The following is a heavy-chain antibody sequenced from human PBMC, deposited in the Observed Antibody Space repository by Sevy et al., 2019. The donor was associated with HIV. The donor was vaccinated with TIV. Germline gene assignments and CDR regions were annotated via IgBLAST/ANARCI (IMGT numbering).Heavy chain of an antibody. Sequence: GGSLRLSCTASGFTFSSYAMSWVRQAPGKGLEWVSTISGSGGNRYYADSLKGRFTISRDNSRNTVLLQMTNLRAEDTAVYYCAKYRVGSYPDYWGHGTLVSVSS. CDR2: ISGSGGNR. V-gene: IGHV3-23*01. CDR3: AKYRVGSYPDY. J-gene: IGHJ4*01. CDR1: GFTFSSYA. D-gene: IGHD1-26*01.